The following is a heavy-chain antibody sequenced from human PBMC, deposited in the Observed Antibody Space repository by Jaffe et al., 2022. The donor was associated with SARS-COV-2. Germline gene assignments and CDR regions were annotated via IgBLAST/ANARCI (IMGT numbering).Heavy chain of an antibody. CDR1: GFTFSSYA. D-gene: IGHD1-1*01. J-gene: IGHJ4*02. Sequence: EVQLLESGGGLVQPGGSLRLSCAASGFTFSSYAMSWVRQAPGRGLEWVSAITASGGNTYYADSVTGRFTVSRDNSKNALFLQMNSLGAEDTAVYYCAKRGKSGNGNNSRFFDSWGQGTLVTVSS. CDR3: AKRGKSGNGNNSRFFDS. V-gene: IGHV3-23*01. CDR2: ITASGGNT.